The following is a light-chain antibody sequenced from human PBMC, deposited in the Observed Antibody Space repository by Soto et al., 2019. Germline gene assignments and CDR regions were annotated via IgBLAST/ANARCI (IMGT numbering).Light chain of an antibody. CDR3: ATWDDSLNGGV. CDR2: TND. V-gene: IGLV1-47*01. CDR1: SSNIGRNY. J-gene: IGLJ2*01. Sequence: QPVLTQPPSASGTPGQRVSISCSGSSSNIGRNYVYWYQQVPGTAPKLLIYTNDQRPSGVPDRFSGSKSGTSASLAISGLRSEDEADYYCATWDDSLNGGVFGGGTKLTVL.